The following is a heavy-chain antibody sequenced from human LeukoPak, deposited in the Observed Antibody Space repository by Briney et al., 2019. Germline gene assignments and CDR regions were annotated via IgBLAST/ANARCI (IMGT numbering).Heavy chain of an antibody. J-gene: IGHJ4*02. D-gene: IGHD3-16*01. V-gene: IGHV4-4*02. CDR3: SRENGAFSHYGY. CDR2: VSLSGLT. Sequence: SETLSLTCVVSGGSITSTNWWSWVRQPPGQGLEWIGEVSLSGLTNYNPSLSSRVIMALDTSKNHLSMHLTSVTAADTAVYYCSRENGAFSHYGYWGQGYLVTVLS. CDR1: GGSITSTNW.